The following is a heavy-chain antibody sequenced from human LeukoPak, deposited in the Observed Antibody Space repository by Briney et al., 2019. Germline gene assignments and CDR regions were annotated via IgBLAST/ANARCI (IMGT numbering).Heavy chain of an antibody. J-gene: IGHJ4*02. D-gene: IGHD3-10*01. Sequence: PGGSLRLSCAASGFTFDDYAMHWVRQAPGKGLEWVSGISWNSGSIGYADSVKGRFTISRDNAKNSLYLQMNSLRAEDTAVYFCASFIYGSGYYYDYWGQGTLVTVS. CDR2: ISWNSGSI. CDR3: ASFIYGSGYYYDY. CDR1: GFTFDDYA. V-gene: IGHV3-9*01.